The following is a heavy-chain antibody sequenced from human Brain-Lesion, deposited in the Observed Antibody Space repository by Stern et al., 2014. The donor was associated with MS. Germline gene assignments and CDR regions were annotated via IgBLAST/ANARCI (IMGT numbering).Heavy chain of an antibody. D-gene: IGHD1-14*01. CDR1: GFTFDDYA. CDR3: ARDITGSSAYFAY. CDR2: ISWNRGTI. Sequence: EVQLVESGGDLVQPGRSLRLSCAAFGFTFDDYAMHWVRQAQGKGLEWVAGISWNRGTISYADPVTGRFTTSRDNAYNSLFFHMHSLRPADTALYYCARDITGSSAYFAYWGQGTLVTVSS. J-gene: IGHJ4*02. V-gene: IGHV3-9*01.